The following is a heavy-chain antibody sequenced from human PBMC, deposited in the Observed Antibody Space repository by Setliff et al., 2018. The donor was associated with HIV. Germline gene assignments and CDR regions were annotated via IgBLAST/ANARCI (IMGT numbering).Heavy chain of an antibody. CDR2: IKAGNGNT. J-gene: IGHJ4*02. Sequence: ASVKVSCKASGYTFTSYAMHWVRQAPGQRLEWMGWIKAGNGNTGYAQKFQSRVTMTRNTSISTAYMELSSLRSEDTAVYYCARGIFTGSYHFDYWGQGTLVTVSS. CDR3: ARGIFTGSYHFDY. D-gene: IGHD3-10*01. CDR1: GYTFTSYA. V-gene: IGHV1-3*01.